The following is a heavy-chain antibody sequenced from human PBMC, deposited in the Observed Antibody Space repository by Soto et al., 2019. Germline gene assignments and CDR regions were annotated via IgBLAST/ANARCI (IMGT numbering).Heavy chain of an antibody. J-gene: IGHJ4*02. D-gene: IGHD2-2*01. CDR1: GDSVSSYY. CDR3: ASADSTPYYFDS. Sequence: QVQLQESGPGLVKPSETLSLTCIVSGDSVSSYYWSWIRQPPGKGLEWIGYISYSGSIKYNPSLESRVTMSVDTSKNQLSLKLNSVTAADTAVYYCASADSTPYYFDSWGQGTLVTVSS. CDR2: ISYSGSI. V-gene: IGHV4-59*02.